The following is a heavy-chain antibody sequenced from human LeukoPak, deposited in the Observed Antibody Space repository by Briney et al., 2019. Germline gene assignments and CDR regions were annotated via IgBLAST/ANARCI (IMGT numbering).Heavy chain of an antibody. CDR2: ISAYNGNT. D-gene: IGHD6-13*01. Sequence: ASVKVSCKASGYTFTSYGISWVRQAPGQGLEWMGWISAYNGNTSYAQKLQGRVTMTTDTSTSTAYMELRSLRSDDTAVYYCVRDIAAKLGNWFDPWGQGTLVTVSS. V-gene: IGHV1-18*04. J-gene: IGHJ5*02. CDR1: GYTFTSYG. CDR3: VRDIAAKLGNWFDP.